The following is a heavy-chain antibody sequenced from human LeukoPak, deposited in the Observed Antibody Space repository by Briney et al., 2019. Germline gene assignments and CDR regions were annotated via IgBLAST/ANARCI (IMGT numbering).Heavy chain of an antibody. CDR3: ARGTDSSSESLWRSYYYYYMDV. D-gene: IGHD6-13*01. CDR1: GFTFSDYY. J-gene: IGHJ6*03. CDR2: ISSSGSTI. V-gene: IGHV3-11*01. Sequence: GGSLRLSCAASGFTFSDYYMSWIRQAPGKGLEWVSYISSSGSTIYYADSVKGRFTISRDNAKNSLYLQMNSLRAEDTAVYYCARGTDSSSESLWRSYYYYYMDVWGKGTTVTVSS.